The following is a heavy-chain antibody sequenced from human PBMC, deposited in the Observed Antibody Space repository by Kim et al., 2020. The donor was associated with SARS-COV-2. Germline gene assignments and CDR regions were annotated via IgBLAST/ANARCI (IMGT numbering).Heavy chain of an antibody. V-gene: IGHV3-23*01. CDR3: ERLVGATMGYFDY. D-gene: IGHD1-26*01. J-gene: IGHJ4*02. Sequence: YADSGKARFTISRDNSKNTLYLQMNSLRAEDTAVYYCERLVGATMGYFDYWGQGTLVTVSS.